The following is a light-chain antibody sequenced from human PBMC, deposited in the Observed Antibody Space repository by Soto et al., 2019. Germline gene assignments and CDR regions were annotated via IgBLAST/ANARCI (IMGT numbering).Light chain of an antibody. Sequence: EIVMTQSPATLSVSPGERATLSCRASQSVSSNLAWYQQKPGQVPRLLIYGASTRATGIPARFSGSGSGTEFTLTISSLQSEDFAVYYCQQYYNWPLTFGGGTKVEIK. CDR2: GAS. J-gene: IGKJ4*01. CDR1: QSVSSN. CDR3: QQYYNWPLT. V-gene: IGKV3-15*01.